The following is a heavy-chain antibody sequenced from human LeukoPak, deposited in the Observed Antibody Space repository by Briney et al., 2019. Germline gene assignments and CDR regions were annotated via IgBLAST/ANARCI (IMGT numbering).Heavy chain of an antibody. J-gene: IGHJ6*02. D-gene: IGHD3-10*01. V-gene: IGHV3-23*01. CDR3: AKSADYYGSGSYYGYYGMDV. CDR1: GFTFSSYA. Sequence: GGSLRLSCAASGFTFSSYAMSWVRQAPGKGLEWVSAISGSGGSTYYADSVRGRFTISRDNSKNTLYLQMNSLRAEDTAVYYCAKSADYYGSGSYYGYYGMDVWGQGTTVTVSS. CDR2: ISGSGGST.